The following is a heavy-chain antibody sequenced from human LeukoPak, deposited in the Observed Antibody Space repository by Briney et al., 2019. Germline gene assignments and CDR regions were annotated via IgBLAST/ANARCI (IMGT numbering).Heavy chain of an antibody. CDR3: ARDYYEDAFDI. V-gene: IGHV3-21*01. D-gene: IGHD3-22*01. CDR1: GYTFSSYS. CDR2: ISSSSSYI. J-gene: IGHJ3*02. Sequence: GGSLRLSCAASGYTFSSYSMNWVRQAPGKGLEWVSSISSSSSYIYYADSVKGQFTISRDNAKNSLYLQMNSLRAEDTAVYYCARDYYEDAFDIWGQGTMVTVSS.